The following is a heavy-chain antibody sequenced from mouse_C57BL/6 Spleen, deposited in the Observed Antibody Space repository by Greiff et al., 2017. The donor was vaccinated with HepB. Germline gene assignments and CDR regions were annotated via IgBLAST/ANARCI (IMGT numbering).Heavy chain of an antibody. CDR1: GYTFTDYN. V-gene: IGHV1-22*01. Sequence: VQLQQSGPELVKPGASVKMSCKASGYTFTDYNMHWVKQSHGKSLEWIGYINPNNGGTSYNQKFKGKATLTVNKSSSTAYMELRSLTSEDSAVYYCARGDSSGLLWFAYWGQGTLVTVSA. CDR3: ARGDSSGLLWFAY. D-gene: IGHD3-2*02. CDR2: INPNNGGT. J-gene: IGHJ3*01.